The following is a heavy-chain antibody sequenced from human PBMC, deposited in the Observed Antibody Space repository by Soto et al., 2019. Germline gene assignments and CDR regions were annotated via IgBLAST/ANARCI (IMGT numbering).Heavy chain of an antibody. CDR1: GGSISSGGYY. CDR3: ARALHLPGSYSSSPLGGMDV. D-gene: IGHD6-6*01. V-gene: IGHV4-31*03. CDR2: IYYSGST. J-gene: IGHJ6*02. Sequence: SQTLSLTCTVSGGSISSGGYYWSWIRQHPGKGLEWIGYIYYSGSTYYNPSLKSRVTISVDTSKNQFSLKLSSVTAADTAVYYCARALHLPGSYSSSPLGGMDVWGQGTTVTVSS.